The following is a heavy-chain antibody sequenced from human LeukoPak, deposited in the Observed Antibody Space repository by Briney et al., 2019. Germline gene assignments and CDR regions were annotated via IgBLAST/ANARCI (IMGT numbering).Heavy chain of an antibody. CDR1: GYTFTSYG. D-gene: IGHD2-2*01. J-gene: IGHJ4*02. V-gene: IGHV1-18*01. CDR2: ISAYNGNT. CDR3: ARVGRFQSASCCIFDY. Sequence: GASVKVSCKASGYTFTSYGISWARQAPGQGLEWMGWISAYNGNTNYAQKLQGRVTMTTDTSTSTAYMELRSLRSDDTAVYYCARVGRFQSASCCIFDYWGQGTLVTVSS.